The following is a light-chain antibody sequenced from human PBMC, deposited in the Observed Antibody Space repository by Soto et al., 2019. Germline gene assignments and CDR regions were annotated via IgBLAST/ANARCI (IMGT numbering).Light chain of an antibody. J-gene: IGLJ3*02. CDR3: QTWGTGNWV. V-gene: IGLV4-69*01. CDR2: LNSDGSH. CDR1: SRHSSYA. Sequence: QLVLTQSPSASASLGASVKLTCTLSSRHSSYAIAWHQQQPEKGPRYLMRLNSDGSHSKGDGIPDLFSGSSSGAERYLTISSLQSEDEADYYCQTWGTGNWVFGGGTQLTVL.